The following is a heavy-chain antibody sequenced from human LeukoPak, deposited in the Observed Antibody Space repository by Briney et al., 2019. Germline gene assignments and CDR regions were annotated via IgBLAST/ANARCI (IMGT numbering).Heavy chain of an antibody. V-gene: IGHV4-39*01. CDR3: ARHVDSSGWYRSYFDY. D-gene: IGHD6-19*01. Sequence: SETLSLTCTVSGDSISSSSYYWGWIRQPPGKGLEWIGSFYYTGNTYYNPSFKSRVTISVDTSKNQFSLKLTSVGAADTAVYYCARHVDSSGWYRSYFDYWGQGTLVTVSS. CDR1: GDSISSSSYY. J-gene: IGHJ4*02. CDR2: FYYTGNT.